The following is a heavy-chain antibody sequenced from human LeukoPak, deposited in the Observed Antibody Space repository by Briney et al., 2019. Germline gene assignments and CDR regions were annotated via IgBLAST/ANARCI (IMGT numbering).Heavy chain of an antibody. CDR2: ISGSGTNT. V-gene: IGHV3-23*01. D-gene: IGHD3-10*01. J-gene: IGHJ6*02. CDR3: ATTSERFGGAYYYYGMDV. CDR1: GFTFSSYA. Sequence: GGSLRLSCAASGFTFSSYAMSWVRQAQGKGLEWVSTISGSGTNTYYADSVKGRFTISRDNSKNALFLQMNSLRAEDTAVYYCATTSERFGGAYYYYGMDVWGQGTTVTVS.